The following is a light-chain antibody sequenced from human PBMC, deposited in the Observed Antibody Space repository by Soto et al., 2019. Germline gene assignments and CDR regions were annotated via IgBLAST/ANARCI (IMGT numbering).Light chain of an antibody. J-gene: IGLJ2*01. CDR1: TSDVRHYNY. V-gene: IGLV2-8*01. CDR2: EVN. Sequence: QSALTQPPSASGSPGQSVTISCTGITSDVRHYNYVSWYQQHPGKAPRLMIYEVNKRPSGVPDRFSGSKSGNTASLTVSGLQAEDEAAYHCSSYAGSNTVIFGGGTKLTVL. CDR3: SSYAGSNTVI.